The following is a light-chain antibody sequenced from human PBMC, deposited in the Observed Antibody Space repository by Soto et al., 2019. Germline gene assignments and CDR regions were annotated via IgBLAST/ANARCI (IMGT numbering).Light chain of an antibody. CDR1: QSISNS. Sequence: DIQMTQSPSSLFASVGDRVTITCRASQSISNSLTWYQQKPGKAPQFLIFGASSLPGGVPSRFSGSGSGTDFTLTISSLQPEDFATYFCQQSYSTPYTFGQGTKLEIK. CDR2: GAS. CDR3: QQSYSTPYT. V-gene: IGKV1-39*01. J-gene: IGKJ2*01.